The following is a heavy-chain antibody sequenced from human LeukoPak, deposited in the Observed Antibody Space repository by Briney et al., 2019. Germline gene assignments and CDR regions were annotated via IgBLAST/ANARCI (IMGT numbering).Heavy chain of an antibody. CDR1: GGSISSSAYY. CDR2: IYYSGST. V-gene: IGHV4-39*01. CDR3: ARHSPERVGAFDI. D-gene: IGHD1-14*01. J-gene: IGHJ3*02. Sequence: PSETLSLTCTVSGGSISSSAYYWDWIRQPPGKGLEWIGSIYYSGSTYYNPSLKSRVTISVDTSKTQFSLKLSSVTAADTALYYCARHSPERVGAFDIWGQGTVVTVSS.